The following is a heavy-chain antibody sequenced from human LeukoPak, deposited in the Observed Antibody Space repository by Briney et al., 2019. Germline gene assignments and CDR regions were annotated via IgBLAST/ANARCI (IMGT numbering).Heavy chain of an antibody. CDR1: GFTFSNYA. CDR2: ISDSSTI. V-gene: IGHV3-69-1*01. Sequence: GGSLRLSCAASGFTFSNYAMSWVRQAPGKGLEWVSGISDSSTIFYADSVKGRFTISRDNVKNSLYLQLNSLRDEDTAVYYCARDEDAFGGQGTLVTVSS. CDR3: ARDEDAF. J-gene: IGHJ4*02.